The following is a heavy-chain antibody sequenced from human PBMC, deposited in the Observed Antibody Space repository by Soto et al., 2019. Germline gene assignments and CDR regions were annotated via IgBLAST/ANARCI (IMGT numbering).Heavy chain of an antibody. CDR3: TTDIFGYNSSLFQH. J-gene: IGHJ1*01. CDR2: IKSKTDGGTT. Sequence: GGSLRLSCAASGFTFSNAWMSWVRQAPGKGLEWVGRIKSKTDGGTTDYAAPVKGRFTISRDDSKNTLYLQMNSLKTEDTAVYYCTTDIFGYNSSLFQHWGQGTLVTVSS. V-gene: IGHV3-15*01. CDR1: GFTFSNAW. D-gene: IGHD6-13*01.